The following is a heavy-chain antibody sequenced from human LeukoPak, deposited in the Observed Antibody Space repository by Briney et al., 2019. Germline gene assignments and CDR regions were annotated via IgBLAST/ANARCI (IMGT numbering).Heavy chain of an antibody. D-gene: IGHD3-22*01. CDR1: GGSISSGSYY. V-gene: IGHV4-61*02. CDR2: IYTSGST. J-gene: IGHJ4*02. CDR3: ATGWVITGEN. Sequence: PSDTLSLTCTVSGGSISSGSYYGSWIRQPAGKGLEWIGRIYTSGSTNYNPSLKSRVTISVDTSKNQFSLKLSSVTAADTAVYYCATGWVITGENWGQGTLVTVSS.